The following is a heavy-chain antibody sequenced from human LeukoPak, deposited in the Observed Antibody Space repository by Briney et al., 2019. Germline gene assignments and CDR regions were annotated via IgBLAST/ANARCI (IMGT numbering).Heavy chain of an antibody. J-gene: IGHJ3*02. CDR1: GFTFSDYY. CDR2: ISSSGSTI. Sequence: KTGGSLRLSCAASGFTFSDYYMGWIRQAPGKGLEWVSYISSSGSTIYYADSVKGRFTISRDNAKNSLYLQMNSLRAEDTAVYYCATINLGSGSYNWRNAFDIWGQGTMVTVSS. CDR3: ATINLGSGSYNWRNAFDI. D-gene: IGHD1-26*01. V-gene: IGHV3-11*04.